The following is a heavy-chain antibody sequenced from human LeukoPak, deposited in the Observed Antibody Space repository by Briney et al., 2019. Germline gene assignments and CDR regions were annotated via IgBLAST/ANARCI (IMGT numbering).Heavy chain of an antibody. Sequence: EASVKVSCKASGYTFTGYYMHWVRQAPGQGLEWMGWISPNSGATNYAQKFQGIITMTRDTSISTAYMELSTLTYDDTAVYYCARGRSGFGNDYYYYMDVWGKGTTVTVSS. CDR2: ISPNSGAT. CDR1: GYTFTGYY. D-gene: IGHD3-10*01. CDR3: ARGRSGFGNDYYYYMDV. J-gene: IGHJ6*03. V-gene: IGHV1-2*02.